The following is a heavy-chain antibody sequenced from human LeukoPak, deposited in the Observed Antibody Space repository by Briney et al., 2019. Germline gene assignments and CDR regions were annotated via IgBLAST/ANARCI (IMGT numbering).Heavy chain of an antibody. CDR1: GYRFTNYW. D-gene: IGHD5-18*01. CDR2: IYPDYSDI. J-gene: IGHJ3*02. CDR3: ARHTRGVDTALVQDAFDI. Sequence: GESLKISCKGSGYRFTNYWIGWVGQMAGKGLECMGIIYPDYSDIRYSPSFQGQVTISADKSVSTAYLQWSSLKASDTAIYYCARHTRGVDTALVQDAFDIWGQGTRVTVPS. V-gene: IGHV5-51*01.